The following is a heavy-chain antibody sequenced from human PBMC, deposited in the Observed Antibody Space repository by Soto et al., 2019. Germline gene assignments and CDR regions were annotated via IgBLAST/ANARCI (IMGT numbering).Heavy chain of an antibody. V-gene: IGHV1-2*04. Sequence: ASVKVSCKASGYTFTGYYMHWVRQAPGQGLEWMGWINPNSGGTNYAQKFQGWVTMTRDTSISTAYMELSRLRSDDTAVYYCERDKLDTAMVTRVMDVWGQGTTVTVSS. CDR3: ERDKLDTAMVTRVMDV. D-gene: IGHD5-18*01. J-gene: IGHJ6*02. CDR2: INPNSGGT. CDR1: GYTFTGYY.